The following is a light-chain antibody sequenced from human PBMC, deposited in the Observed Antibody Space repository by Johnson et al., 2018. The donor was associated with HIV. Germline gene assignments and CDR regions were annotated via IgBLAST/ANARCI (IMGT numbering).Light chain of an antibody. CDR1: SSNIGNNY. V-gene: IGLV1-51*01. CDR3: GTWDSSLRNGF. J-gene: IGLJ1*01. Sequence: QSVLTQPPSVSAAPGQKVTISCSGSSSNIGNNYVSWYQQLPGTAPKLLIYDNNKRPSGIPDRFSGSKSGTSATLGITGLQTGDEADYYCGTWDSSLRNGFFGTGPKVTVL. CDR2: DNN.